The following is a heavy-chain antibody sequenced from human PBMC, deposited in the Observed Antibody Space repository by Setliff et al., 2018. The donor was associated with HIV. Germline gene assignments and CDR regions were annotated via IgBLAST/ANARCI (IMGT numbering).Heavy chain of an antibody. CDR2: ISGSGGST. Sequence: GGSLRLSCAASGFTFSSYAMSWVRQAPGKGLEWVSAISGSGGSTYYADSVKGRFTISRDNSKNTLYLQMNSLRAEDTAVYYCAKTLPTLYPPHDYYFAMDVWGKGTTVTVSS. J-gene: IGHJ6*04. CDR1: GFTFSSYA. D-gene: IGHD2-15*01. CDR3: AKTLPTLYPPHDYYFAMDV. V-gene: IGHV3-23*01.